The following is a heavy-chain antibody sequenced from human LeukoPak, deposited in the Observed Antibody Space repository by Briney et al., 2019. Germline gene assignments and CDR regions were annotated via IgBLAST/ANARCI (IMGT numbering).Heavy chain of an antibody. Sequence: ASVKASCKASGYTFTGYYMHWVQQAPGQGLEWMGRINPNSGGTNYAQKFQGRVTMTRDTSISTAYMELSRLRSDDTAVYYCARSSSASRDDYWGQGTLVTVSS. CDR3: ARSSSASRDDY. J-gene: IGHJ4*02. D-gene: IGHD6-6*01. CDR2: INPNSGGT. CDR1: GYTFTGYY. V-gene: IGHV1-2*06.